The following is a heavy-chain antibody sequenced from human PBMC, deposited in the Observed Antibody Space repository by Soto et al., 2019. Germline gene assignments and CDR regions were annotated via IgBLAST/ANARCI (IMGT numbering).Heavy chain of an antibody. CDR2: ISGSGGST. V-gene: IGHV3-23*01. Sequence: EGSLRLSCAASGFTFSSYAMSWVRQAPGKGLEWVSAISGSGGSTYYADSVKGRFTISRDNSKNTLYLQMNSLRAEDTAVYYCAKAYSNYQFTPFDYWGQGTLVTVSS. J-gene: IGHJ4*02. CDR3: AKAYSNYQFTPFDY. D-gene: IGHD4-4*01. CDR1: GFTFSSYA.